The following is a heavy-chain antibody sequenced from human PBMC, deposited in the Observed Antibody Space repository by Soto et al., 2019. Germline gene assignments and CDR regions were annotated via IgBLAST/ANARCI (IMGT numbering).Heavy chain of an antibody. V-gene: IGHV4-31*03. CDR3: ARGPRDYYDSSGYYPGAFDI. CDR2: IYYSGST. CDR1: GGSISSGGYY. D-gene: IGHD3-22*01. J-gene: IGHJ3*02. Sequence: SSETLSLTCTVSGGSISSGGYYWSWIRQHPGKGLEWIGYIYYSGSTYYNPSLKSRVTISVDTSKNQFSLKLSSVTAADTAVYYCARGPRDYYDSSGYYPGAFDIWGQGTMVTVSS.